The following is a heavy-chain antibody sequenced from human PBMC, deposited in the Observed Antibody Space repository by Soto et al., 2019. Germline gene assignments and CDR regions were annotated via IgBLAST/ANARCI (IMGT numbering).Heavy chain of an antibody. J-gene: IGHJ4*02. CDR2: MSGSGNRT. CDR1: GFTFTSYA. D-gene: IGHD3-22*01. Sequence: GGSLRLSCTSSGFTFTSYALSWVRQAPGKTLEWLATMSGSGNRTYYADSVKGRLTLSRDSSKNTLSLLMSSLRAEDTAVYYYARAQYYRDSTGYSTRFDYWGRGTLVTVSS. V-gene: IGHV3-23*01. CDR3: ARAQYYRDSTGYSTRFDY.